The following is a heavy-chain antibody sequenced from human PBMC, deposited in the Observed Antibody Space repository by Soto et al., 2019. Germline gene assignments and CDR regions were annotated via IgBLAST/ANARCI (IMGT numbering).Heavy chain of an antibody. V-gene: IGHV3-30*18. CDR3: ANWNYPLSD. Sequence: QVQLVESGGGVVQPGKSLRLSCAASGFTCNTYGMHWVRQAPGKGPEWVAVISNDGSNKYYADSVKGRFTISRDNSKNTLYLQMNSLRAEDTAVYYCANWNYPLSDWGQGTLVTVSS. CDR1: GFTCNTYG. CDR2: ISNDGSNK. J-gene: IGHJ4*02. D-gene: IGHD1-7*01.